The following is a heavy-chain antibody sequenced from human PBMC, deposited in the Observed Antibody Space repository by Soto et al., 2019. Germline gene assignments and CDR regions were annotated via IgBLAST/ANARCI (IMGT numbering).Heavy chain of an antibody. CDR1: GFTFSSYG. CDR3: AKDLYSGYDLFDY. CDR2: ILYDGSNK. Sequence: GGSLRLSCAASGFTFSSYGMHWVRQAPGNGLEWVAVILYDGSNKYYADSVKGRFTISRDNSKNTLYLQMNSLRAEDTAVYYCAKDLYSGYDLFDYWGQGTLVTVSS. J-gene: IGHJ4*02. D-gene: IGHD5-12*01. V-gene: IGHV3-30*18.